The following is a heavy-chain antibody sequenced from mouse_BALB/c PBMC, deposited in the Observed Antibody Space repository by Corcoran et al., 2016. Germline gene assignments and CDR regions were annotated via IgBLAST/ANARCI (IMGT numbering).Heavy chain of an antibody. Sequence: EVQLQQAGPELVKPGASVKISCKTSGYPFTEYPMHWVKQSPGKRLEWIGGINPNNGGTSYNQKFKGKATWTVDKSTSTAYMELRSLTSEDSAVYYCAITTVVADYWGQGTTLTVSS. J-gene: IGHJ2*01. CDR2: INPNNGGT. V-gene: IGHV1-18*01. CDR3: AITTVVADY. CDR1: GYPFTEYP. D-gene: IGHD1-1*01.